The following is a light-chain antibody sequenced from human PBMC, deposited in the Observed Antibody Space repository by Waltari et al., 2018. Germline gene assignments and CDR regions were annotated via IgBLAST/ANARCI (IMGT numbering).Light chain of an antibody. CDR3: QHYNAYRT. Sequence: DIQMTQSPSTLSVSVGDRVIITCRASQSISTWLAWYQQKPGKAPKLLNFAASSLQTGVPSRFSGSGSGTEFTLTINSLQPDDFATYYCQHYNAYRTFGQGTKVEIK. J-gene: IGKJ1*01. V-gene: IGKV1-5*01. CDR2: AAS. CDR1: QSISTW.